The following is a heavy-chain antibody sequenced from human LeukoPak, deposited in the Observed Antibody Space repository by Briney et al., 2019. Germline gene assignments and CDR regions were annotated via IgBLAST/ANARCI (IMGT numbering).Heavy chain of an antibody. CDR3: ATPSGYYPFDY. V-gene: IGHV3-7*01. D-gene: IGHD3-3*01. J-gene: IGHJ4*02. CDR1: GFTFSTSW. CDR2: VNQDGSKK. Sequence: GGSLRLSCAASGFTFSTSWMSWVRQAPGKGLEWVANVNQDGSKKNYVGSPKGRFTISRDNAKNSLYLQMNSLRAEDTAVYYCATPSGYYPFDYCGQGTLVTVSS.